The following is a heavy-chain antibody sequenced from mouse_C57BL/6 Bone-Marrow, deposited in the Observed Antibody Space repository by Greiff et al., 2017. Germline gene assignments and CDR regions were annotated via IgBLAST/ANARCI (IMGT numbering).Heavy chain of an antibody. Sequence: VQLQQPGAELVRPGTSVKLSCKASGYTFTSYWMHWVKQRPGQGLEWIGVLDPSDSYTNYNQKFKGKATLTVDTSSSTAYMQLGSLPSKVSAVYYCARRRHYDEEFAYWGQGTLVTVSA. J-gene: IGHJ3*01. V-gene: IGHV1-59*01. CDR3: ARRRHYDEEFAY. D-gene: IGHD2-4*01. CDR2: LDPSDSYT. CDR1: GYTFTSYW.